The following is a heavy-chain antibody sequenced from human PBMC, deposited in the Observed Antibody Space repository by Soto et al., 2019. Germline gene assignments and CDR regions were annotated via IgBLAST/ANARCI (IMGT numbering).Heavy chain of an antibody. J-gene: IGHJ4*02. D-gene: IGHD3-16*01. V-gene: IGHV3-74*01. CDR2: ISKDGSLT. CDR1: GLNFNYHW. CDR3: ARGGGGLTDY. Sequence: VESGGDLVQPGGSLRLSCAASGLNFNYHWMHWVRQAPGKGLLWVSRISKDGSLTNYADSVKGRCTTSRDNARNTLYLQMNSLRADDTAVYYCARGGGGLTDYWGQGTLVTVSA.